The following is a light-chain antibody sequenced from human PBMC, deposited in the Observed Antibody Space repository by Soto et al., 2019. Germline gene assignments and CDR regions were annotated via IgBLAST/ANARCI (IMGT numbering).Light chain of an antibody. V-gene: IGKV1-5*01. J-gene: IGKJ1*01. CDR2: DAS. Sequence: DIQMTQSPSTLSASVGDRVTITCRASQSISSWLAWYQQKPGKAPKLLISDASSLESGVPSRFSGDRSGTEFTLTINSLHPEDVATYFCQQFSSYWTFGQRTRVEIK. CDR3: QQFSSYWT. CDR1: QSISSW.